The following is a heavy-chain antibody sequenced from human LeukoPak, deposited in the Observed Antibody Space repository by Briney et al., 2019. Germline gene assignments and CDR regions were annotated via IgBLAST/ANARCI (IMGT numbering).Heavy chain of an antibody. CDR3: ARDSRGIRVRSPLYYFDY. CDR2: INPNSGGT. CDR1: GYTFTGYY. D-gene: IGHD2/OR15-2a*01. Sequence: ASVKVSCKASGYTFTGYYMHWVRQAPGQGLEWMGWINPNSGGTNYAQKFQGRVTMTRDTSISTAYMELSRLRSDDTAVYYCARDSRGIRVRSPLYYFDYWGQGTLVTVSS. V-gene: IGHV1-2*02. J-gene: IGHJ4*02.